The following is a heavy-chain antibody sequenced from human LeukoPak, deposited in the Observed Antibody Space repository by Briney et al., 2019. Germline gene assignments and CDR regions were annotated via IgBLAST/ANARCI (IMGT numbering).Heavy chain of an antibody. CDR1: GGSLSNYY. CDR2: INHSGST. CDR3: ARGPASGSDFAWFDP. Sequence: SETLSLTCAVYGGSLSNYYWSWIRQPPGKGLEWIGEINHSGSTKFNPSLKSRVTILVDMSKSQFSLELSSVTAADTAVYYCARGPASGSDFAWFDPWGQGTLVTVSS. V-gene: IGHV4-34*01. D-gene: IGHD3-10*01. J-gene: IGHJ5*02.